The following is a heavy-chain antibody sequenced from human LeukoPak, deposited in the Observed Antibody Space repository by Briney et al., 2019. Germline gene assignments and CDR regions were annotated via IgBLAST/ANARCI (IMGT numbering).Heavy chain of an antibody. CDR2: IYYSGST. CDR3: AYRGYSYGYY. D-gene: IGHD5-18*01. Sequence: SETLSLTCTVSGDSISSTNYYWGWIRQPPGKGLEWIGSIYYSGSTYYNPSLESRVTISVDTSKNQFSLKLSSVTAADTAVYYCAYRGYSYGYYWGQGTLVTVSS. J-gene: IGHJ4*02. V-gene: IGHV4-39*01. CDR1: GDSISSTNYY.